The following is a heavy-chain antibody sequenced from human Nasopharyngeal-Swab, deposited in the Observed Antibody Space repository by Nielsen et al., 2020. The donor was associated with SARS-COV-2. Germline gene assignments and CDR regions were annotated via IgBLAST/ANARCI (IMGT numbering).Heavy chain of an antibody. V-gene: IGHV3-21*01. CDR1: GFTFSNYS. CDR2: ISSSTSYI. Sequence: GESLKIPCAASGFTFSNYSMNWVRQVPGKGLEWVSSISSSTSYIYYADSVKGRFTISRDNAKNSLYLQMNSLRAEDTAVYYCARDGFGESPYYYYYGMDVWGQGTTVTVSS. J-gene: IGHJ6*02. D-gene: IGHD3-10*01. CDR3: ARDGFGESPYYYYYGMDV.